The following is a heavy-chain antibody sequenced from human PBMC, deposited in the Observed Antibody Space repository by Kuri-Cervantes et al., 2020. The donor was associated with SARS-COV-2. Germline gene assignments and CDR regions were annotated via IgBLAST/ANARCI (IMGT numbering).Heavy chain of an antibody. V-gene: IGHV1-69*13. Sequence: SVKVSCKASGYTSTSDYIHWVRQAPGQGLEWMGGIIPIFGTANYAQKFQGRVTITADESTSTAYMELSSLRSEDTAVYYCARDSGNCSSTSCYREQGWFDPWGQGTLVTVSS. J-gene: IGHJ5*02. D-gene: IGHD2-2*02. CDR1: GYTSTSDY. CDR2: IIPIFGTA. CDR3: ARDSGNCSSTSCYREQGWFDP.